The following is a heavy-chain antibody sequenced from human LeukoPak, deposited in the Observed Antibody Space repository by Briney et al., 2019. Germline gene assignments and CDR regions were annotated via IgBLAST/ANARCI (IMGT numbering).Heavy chain of an antibody. J-gene: IGHJ4*02. Sequence: SVKVSCKASGGTFISYAISWVRQAPGQGLEWMGRIIPIFGTANYAQKFQGRVTITTDESTSTAYMELSSLRSEDTAVYYCARGNIVATTFDYWGQGTLVTVSS. D-gene: IGHD5-12*01. CDR2: IIPIFGTA. V-gene: IGHV1-69*05. CDR1: GGTFISYA. CDR3: ARGNIVATTFDY.